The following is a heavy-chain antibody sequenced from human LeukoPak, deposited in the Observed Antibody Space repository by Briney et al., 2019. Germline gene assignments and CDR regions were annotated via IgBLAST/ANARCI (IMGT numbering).Heavy chain of an antibody. V-gene: IGHV4-59*01. CDR1: GGSISSYY. Sequence: SETPSLTCTVSGGSISSYYWSWIRQPPGQGLEWIGYIYYSGSTNYNPSLKSRVTISVDTSKNQFSLKLSSVTAADAAVYYCARVGYSYGLAFDIWGQGTMVTVSS. D-gene: IGHD5-18*01. J-gene: IGHJ3*02. CDR2: IYYSGST. CDR3: ARVGYSYGLAFDI.